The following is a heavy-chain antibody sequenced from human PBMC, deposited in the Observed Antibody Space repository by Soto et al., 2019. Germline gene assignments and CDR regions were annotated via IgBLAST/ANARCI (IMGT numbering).Heavy chain of an antibody. CDR3: VRDGTKTLRDWFDP. CDR1: GASISGFY. CDR2: IYATGTT. Sequence: SETLSLTCTVSGASISGFYWSWIRKSAGKGLEWIGRIYATGTTDYNPSLKSRVMMSVDTSKKQFSLKLRSVTAADTAVYYCVRDGTKTLRDWFDPWGQGTSVTVSS. J-gene: IGHJ5*02. V-gene: IGHV4-4*07. D-gene: IGHD1-1*01.